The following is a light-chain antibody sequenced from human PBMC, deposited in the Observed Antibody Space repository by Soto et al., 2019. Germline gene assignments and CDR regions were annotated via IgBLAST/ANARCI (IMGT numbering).Light chain of an antibody. J-gene: IGLJ2*01. Sequence: QAVVTQEPSLTVSPGGTVTLTCGSSTGAVTSNHHPYWFQQKAGQAPRTLIYDTSNKHSCTPARFSGSLIGDKAALTLSGAQPEDKAQYYCLLSYNAARVFGGVTKLTGL. CDR1: TGAVTSNHH. CDR3: LLSYNAARV. CDR2: DTS. V-gene: IGLV7-46*01.